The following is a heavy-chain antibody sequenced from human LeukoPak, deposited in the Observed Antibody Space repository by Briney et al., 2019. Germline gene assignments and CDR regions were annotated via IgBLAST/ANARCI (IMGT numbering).Heavy chain of an antibody. CDR2: ICVCCLNT. Sequence: GGSLRLSCAASGFTFSSYDMSWVRQAPGKGLEWVSDICVCCLNTYYPLSVPGLFTISTDNSNNTLYLQMNSLRADDTAVYYCAKPGGNYLAFDIWGQGTMVTVSS. CDR3: AKPGGNYLAFDI. CDR1: GFTFSSYD. D-gene: IGHD4-11*01. V-gene: IGHV3-23*01. J-gene: IGHJ3*02.